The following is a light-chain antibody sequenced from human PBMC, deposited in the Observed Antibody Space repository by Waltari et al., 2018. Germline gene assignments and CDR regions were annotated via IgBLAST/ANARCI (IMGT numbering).Light chain of an antibody. CDR3: QQYYTTPLT. V-gene: IGKV4-1*01. CDR2: RAA. CDR1: QSLLYSSNNKNS. Sequence: VLTQPPSASGAPGQRATINCKSSQSLLYSSNNKNSLTWYQQKPGQPPKLLLYRAATRGSGVPDRFSGSGSGTDFTLTISSLQAEDVAVYYCQQYYTTPLTFGQGTKVEIK. J-gene: IGKJ1*01.